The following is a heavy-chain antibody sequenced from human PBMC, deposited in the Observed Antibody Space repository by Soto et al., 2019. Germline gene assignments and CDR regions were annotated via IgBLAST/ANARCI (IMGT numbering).Heavy chain of an antibody. CDR1: GYTFTSYS. Sequence: VKVSCKASGYTFTSYSISWVRQAPGQGLEWMGWISPKSGNIKYAQKLQGRVIMTTDTSTSTAYMELRSLRSDDTAVYYCVKDRDSNSWPSRDVWGPGTTVTVSS. J-gene: IGHJ6*02. V-gene: IGHV1-18*01. CDR3: VKDRDSNSWPSRDV. CDR2: ISPKSGNI. D-gene: IGHD3-22*01.